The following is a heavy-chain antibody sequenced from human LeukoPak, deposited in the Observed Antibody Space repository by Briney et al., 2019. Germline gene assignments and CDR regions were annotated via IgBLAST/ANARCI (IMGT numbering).Heavy chain of an antibody. Sequence: KPSETLSLTCAVYGGSFSGYYWSWIRQPPGKGLEWIGEINHSGSTNYNPSLKSRVTISVDTSKNQFSLKLSSVTAADTAVYYCARAGRITIFGVVIRFDPWGREPWSPSPQ. CDR3: ARAGRITIFGVVIRFDP. D-gene: IGHD3-3*01. CDR1: GGSFSGYY. CDR2: INHSGST. J-gene: IGHJ5*02. V-gene: IGHV4-34*01.